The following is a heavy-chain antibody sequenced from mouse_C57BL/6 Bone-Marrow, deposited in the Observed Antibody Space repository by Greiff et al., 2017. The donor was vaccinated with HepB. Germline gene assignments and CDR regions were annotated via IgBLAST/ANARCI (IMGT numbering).Heavy chain of an antibody. CDR1: GYTFTSYW. D-gene: IGHD1-1*01. J-gene: IGHJ1*03. V-gene: IGHV1-52*01. CDR2: IDPSDSET. CDR3: ARLGGSSYSYWYFDV. Sequence: QVQLKQPGAELVRPGSSVKLSCKASGYTFTSYWMHWVKQRPIQGLEWIGNIDPSDSETHYNQKFKDKATLTVDKSSSTAYMQLSSLTSEDSAVYYCARLGGSSYSYWYFDVWGTGTTVTVSS.